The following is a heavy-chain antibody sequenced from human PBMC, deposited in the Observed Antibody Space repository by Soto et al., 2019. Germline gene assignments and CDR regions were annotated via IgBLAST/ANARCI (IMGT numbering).Heavy chain of an antibody. V-gene: IGHV3-53*01. CDR2: IYSGGTT. J-gene: IGHJ4*02. Sequence: EVQLVESGGGLIQPGGSLRLSCAASGFTVSNNYMSWVRHAPGKGLEWVSVIYSGGTTYYADSVKGRFTISRDNSKNTVYLQMNRLRAEDTAVYYCARARDGYNFLYEPTWGQGTLVTVS. D-gene: IGHD5-12*01. CDR3: ARARDGYNFLYEPT. CDR1: GFTVSNNY.